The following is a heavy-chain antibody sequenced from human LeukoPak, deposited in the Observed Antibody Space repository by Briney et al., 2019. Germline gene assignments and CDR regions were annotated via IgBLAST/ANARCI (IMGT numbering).Heavy chain of an antibody. D-gene: IGHD2-2*01. J-gene: IGHJ4*02. CDR2: ISAYNGNT. CDR1: VYTFTSYG. V-gene: IGHV1-18*01. Sequence: GASVKVSCKASVYTFTSYGISWVRQAPGQGLEWMGWISAYNGNTNYAQKLQGRVTMTTDTSTSTAYMELRSLRSDDTAVYYCARVRGVVVPAATAVDYWGQGTLVTVSS. CDR3: ARVRGVVVPAATAVDY.